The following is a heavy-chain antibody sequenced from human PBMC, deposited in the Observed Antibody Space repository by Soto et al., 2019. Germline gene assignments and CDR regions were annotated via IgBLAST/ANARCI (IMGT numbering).Heavy chain of an antibody. V-gene: IGHV3-23*01. CDR2: ISGGDFVT. CDR1: GFPFSTYA. J-gene: IGHJ3*02. D-gene: IGHD2-21*01. Sequence: GGSLRLSCAASGFPFSTYALSWVRQAPGKGLEWIAAISGGDFVTWYADSVKGRFTISRDNFRDSLYLQMNNLRGDDTALYYWAGDWCYPRDTFDIWGQGTMAAVAS. CDR3: AGDWCYPRDTFDI.